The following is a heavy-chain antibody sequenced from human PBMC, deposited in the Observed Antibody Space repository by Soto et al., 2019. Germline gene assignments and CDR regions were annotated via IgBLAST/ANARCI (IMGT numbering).Heavy chain of an antibody. V-gene: IGHV4-59*12. CDR1: GGSISSYY. J-gene: IGHJ4*02. CDR3: ARSQTTVTSYDY. CDR2: IYYSGST. Sequence: PSETLSLTCTVSGGSISSYYWSWIRQPPGKGLEWIGYIYYSGSTNYNPSLKSRVTISVDTSKNQFSLKVRSVTAADTAVYYCARSQTTVTSYDYWGQGTLVTVSS. D-gene: IGHD4-17*01.